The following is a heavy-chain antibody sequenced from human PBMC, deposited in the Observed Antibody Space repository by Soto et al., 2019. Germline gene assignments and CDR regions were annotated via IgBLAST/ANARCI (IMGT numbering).Heavy chain of an antibody. CDR2: IIPVFGTT. J-gene: IGHJ6*02. CDR1: GGTFSNYT. Sequence: QVQLVQSGAEVKKPGSSVKDFCKASGGTFSNYTISWVRQAPGQGLEWMGGIIPVFGTTDYEQKFQGRVTITADGSTSTAYMKLSSLRSADTAVYYCARSSPYIVVRKPTGNQDYYGMDVWGQGTTVTVSS. D-gene: IGHD2-2*01. CDR3: ARSSPYIVVRKPTGNQDYYGMDV. V-gene: IGHV1-69*01.